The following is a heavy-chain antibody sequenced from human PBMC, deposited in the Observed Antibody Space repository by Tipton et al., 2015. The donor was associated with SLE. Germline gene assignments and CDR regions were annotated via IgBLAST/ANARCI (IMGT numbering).Heavy chain of an antibody. J-gene: IGHJ6*03. CDR3: ARSQQLSYMDV. V-gene: IGHV4-31*03. CDR2: ISYSGST. Sequence: TLSLTCTVSGGSIRSGGYYWSWIRQHPGKGLEWIGYISYSGSTYYNPSLKSRVTISVDTSKNQFSLKLSSVTAADTAVYYCARSQQLSYMDVWGKGTTFTVSS. D-gene: IGHD6-13*01. CDR1: GGSIRSGGYY.